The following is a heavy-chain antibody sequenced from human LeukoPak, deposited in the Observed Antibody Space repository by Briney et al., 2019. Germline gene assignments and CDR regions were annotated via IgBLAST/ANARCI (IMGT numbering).Heavy chain of an antibody. Sequence: GGSLRLSCAASGFTFSDYYMSWIRQAPGKGLEWVSYISSSGSTIYYADSVKGRFTISRDNAKYSLYLQMNSLRAEDTAVYYCARVPPTGRFYYYHYMDVWGKGTTVTVSS. CDR2: ISSSGSTI. V-gene: IGHV3-11*01. J-gene: IGHJ6*03. CDR3: ARVPPTGRFYYYHYMDV. D-gene: IGHD1-1*01. CDR1: GFTFSDYY.